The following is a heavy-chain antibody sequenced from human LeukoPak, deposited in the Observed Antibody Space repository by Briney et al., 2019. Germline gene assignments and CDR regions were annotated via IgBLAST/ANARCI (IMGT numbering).Heavy chain of an antibody. J-gene: IGHJ5*02. Sequence: GGSLRLSCAASGFTFSSYSMNWVRQAPGKGLEWVSSISSSSSYIYYEDSVKGRFTISRDNAKNSLYLQMNSLRAEDTAVYYCARDRDTERYSSSFNWFDPWGQGTLVTVSS. CDR2: ISSSSSYI. V-gene: IGHV3-21*01. D-gene: IGHD6-13*01. CDR3: ARDRDTERYSSSFNWFDP. CDR1: GFTFSSYS.